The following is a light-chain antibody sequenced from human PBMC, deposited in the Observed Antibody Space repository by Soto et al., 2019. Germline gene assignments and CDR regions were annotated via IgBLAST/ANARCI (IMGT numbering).Light chain of an antibody. Sequence: EILMTQSPATLSVCPGERATLSCRASQSVSSNLAWYQQKPGQAPRLLIYGASTRATAIPARFSGSGSGTEFTLTISSLQSEDFAVYYCQQYNNWPPAYTFGQGTKVDIK. CDR2: GAS. J-gene: IGKJ2*01. CDR1: QSVSSN. V-gene: IGKV3-15*01. CDR3: QQYNNWPPAYT.